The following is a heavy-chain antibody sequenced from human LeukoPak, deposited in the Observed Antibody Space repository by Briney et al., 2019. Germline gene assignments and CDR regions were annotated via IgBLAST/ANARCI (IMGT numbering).Heavy chain of an antibody. J-gene: IGHJ4*02. CDR3: ARDTADYDSSGPPGW. D-gene: IGHD3-22*01. CDR2: ISSSSSYI. Sequence: GSLRLSCAASGFTFSSYSMNWVRQAPGKGLEWVSSISSSSSYIYYADSVKGRFTISRDNAKNSLYLQMNSLRAEDTAVYYCARDTADYDSSGPPGWWGRGTLVTVSS. V-gene: IGHV3-21*01. CDR1: GFTFSSYS.